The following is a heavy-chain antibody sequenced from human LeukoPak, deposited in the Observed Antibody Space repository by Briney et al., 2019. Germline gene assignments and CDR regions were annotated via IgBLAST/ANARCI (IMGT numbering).Heavy chain of an antibody. CDR1: AFTFRNYA. J-gene: IGHJ6*03. CDR3: ARSSGYYSSLFYMHV. V-gene: IGHV3-30*04. CDR2: ISYDGSNK. D-gene: IGHD3-22*01. Sequence: GRSLRLSCAASAFTFRNYAIHWVRQAPGKGLEWVAVISYDGSNKFYADSVKDRFTISRDSSNYTLYLQMNSLRVEDTAVYYCARSSGYYSSLFYMHVWGKGTTVTVSS.